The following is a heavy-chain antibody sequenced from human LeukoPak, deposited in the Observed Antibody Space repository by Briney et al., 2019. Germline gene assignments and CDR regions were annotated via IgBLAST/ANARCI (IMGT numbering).Heavy chain of an antibody. Sequence: GGSLRLSCAASGFTFSSYSMNWVRQAPGKGLEWVANIKQDGSEKYYVDSLKGRFTVSRDNAKNSLYLQINSLRAGDTAVYYCARVGAARYYYYMDVWGKGTTVTVSS. CDR2: IKQDGSEK. CDR3: ARVGAARYYYYMDV. CDR1: GFTFSSYS. V-gene: IGHV3-7*01. D-gene: IGHD2-15*01. J-gene: IGHJ6*03.